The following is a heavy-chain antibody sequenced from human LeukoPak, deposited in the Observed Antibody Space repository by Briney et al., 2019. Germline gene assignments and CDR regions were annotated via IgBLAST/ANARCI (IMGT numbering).Heavy chain of an antibody. D-gene: IGHD2-2*01. V-gene: IGHV1-2*02. J-gene: IGHJ4*02. CDR1: GYTFTGYY. Sequence: ASLKVSCKASGYTFTGYYMHWVRQAPGQGLEWMGWINPNSGGTNYAQKFQGRVTMTRDTSISTAYMELSRLRSDDTAVYYCARAQILYCSSTSCYLGYWGQGTLVTVSS. CDR3: ARAQILYCSSTSCYLGY. CDR2: INPNSGGT.